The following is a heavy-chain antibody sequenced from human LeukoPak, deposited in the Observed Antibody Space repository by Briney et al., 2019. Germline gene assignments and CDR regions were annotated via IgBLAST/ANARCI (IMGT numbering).Heavy chain of an antibody. CDR2: MNPHSGNT. Sequence: ASVKVSCKASGYTFTNYDINWVRQATGQGLEWMGWMNPHSGNTGYAQKFQGRVTMTRNTSISTAYMELSSLRSEDTAVYYCARLSSHYGDYKVDPWGQGTLVTVSS. CDR3: ARLSSHYGDYKVDP. V-gene: IGHV1-8*01. CDR1: GYTFTNYD. D-gene: IGHD4-17*01. J-gene: IGHJ5*02.